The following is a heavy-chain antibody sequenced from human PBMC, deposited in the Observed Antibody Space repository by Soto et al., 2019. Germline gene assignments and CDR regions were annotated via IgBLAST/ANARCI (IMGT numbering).Heavy chain of an antibody. CDR2: IKSDGSST. Sequence: EVQLVESGGGLVQPGGSLRLSCAASGFTFSNYWMHWVRQAPGKGLVWVSRIKSDGSSTNYADSVKGRFTISRDNAKNTVFLQMNSLRAEDTAVYYCASAYNMDVWGLGTTVTVSS. CDR1: GFTFSNYW. V-gene: IGHV3-74*01. J-gene: IGHJ6*02. D-gene: IGHD1-1*01. CDR3: ASAYNMDV.